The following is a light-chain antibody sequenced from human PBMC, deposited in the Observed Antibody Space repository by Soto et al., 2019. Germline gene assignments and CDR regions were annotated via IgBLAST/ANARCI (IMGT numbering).Light chain of an antibody. J-gene: IGKJ1*01. V-gene: IGKV3-15*01. CDR2: RAS. CDR3: LQYHNLWA. Sequence: EIVMTQSPDTLSVSPGESPTLSCRASQNIYYNVSWYQHRPGQAPRLLIYRASTRATGVPARFSGSGSGTEFTLTISSLQSEDFTVYSCLQYHNLWAFGQGTKVDIK. CDR1: QNIYYN.